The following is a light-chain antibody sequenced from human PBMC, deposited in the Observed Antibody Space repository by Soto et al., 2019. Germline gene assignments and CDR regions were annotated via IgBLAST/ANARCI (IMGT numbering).Light chain of an antibody. V-gene: IGKV3-11*01. Sequence: EIVVTQSPATLSLSPGDRATLSCRTSQNVNYYLAWYQQKPGQAPRLLIYDTSNRATGIPARFTGSGSGTDFTLTISSLEPEDFGVYYCHQRGDWPTFGGGTKVEIK. J-gene: IGKJ4*01. CDR3: HQRGDWPT. CDR1: QNVNYY. CDR2: DTS.